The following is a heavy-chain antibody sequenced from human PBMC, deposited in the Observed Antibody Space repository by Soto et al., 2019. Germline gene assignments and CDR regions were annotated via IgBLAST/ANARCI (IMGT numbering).Heavy chain of an antibody. CDR2: INHSGST. D-gene: IGHD6-19*01. CDR3: ARVDNFSEWLVDY. V-gene: IGHV4-34*01. J-gene: IGHJ4*02. CDR1: GGSFSGYY. Sequence: SETLSLTCAVYGGSFSGYYWSWIRQPPGKGLEWIGEINHSGSTNYNPSLKSRVTISVDTSKNQFSLKLSSVTAADTAVYYCARVDNFSEWLVDYWGQGTLVTVSS.